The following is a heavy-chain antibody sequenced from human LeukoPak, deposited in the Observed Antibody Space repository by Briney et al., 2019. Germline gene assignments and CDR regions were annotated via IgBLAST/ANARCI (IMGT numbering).Heavy chain of an antibody. J-gene: IGHJ4*02. V-gene: IGHV1-2*02. CDR2: INPNSGGT. Sequence: ASVTVSCTASGYTXTGYYMHWVRQAPGQGLEWMGWINPNSGGTNYAQKFQGRVTMTRDTSISTAYMELSRLRSDDTAVYYCARDAVATTLYYFDYWGQGTLVTVSS. D-gene: IGHD5-24*01. CDR1: GYTXTGYY. CDR3: ARDAVATTLYYFDY.